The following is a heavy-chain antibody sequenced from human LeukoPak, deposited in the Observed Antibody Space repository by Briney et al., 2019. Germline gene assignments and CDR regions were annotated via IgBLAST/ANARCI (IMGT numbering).Heavy chain of an antibody. CDR1: GFAFSSYS. CDR2: ISSSSSYI. D-gene: IGHD1-26*01. V-gene: IGHV3-21*01. CDR3: ARDLTGSRTFDY. J-gene: IGHJ4*02. Sequence: GGSLRLSCAASASGFAFSSYSMNWVRQAPGKGLEWVSSISSSSSYIYYADSLKGGFTISRDNAKNSLYLQMNSLRAEDTAVYYCARDLTGSRTFDYWGQGTLVTVSS.